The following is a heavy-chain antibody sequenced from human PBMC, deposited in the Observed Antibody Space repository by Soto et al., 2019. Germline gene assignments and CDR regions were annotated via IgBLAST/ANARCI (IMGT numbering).Heavy chain of an antibody. Sequence: ASVKVSCKASGYTFTSYGISWVRQAPGQGLEWMGWISAYNGNTNYAQKLQGRVTMTTDTSTSTAYMELRSLRSDDTAVYYCARDLDRSSSFVDWFEPWGQGTLVTVSS. CDR1: GYTFTSYG. CDR2: ISAYNGNT. V-gene: IGHV1-18*01. D-gene: IGHD6-6*01. J-gene: IGHJ5*02. CDR3: ARDLDRSSSFVDWFEP.